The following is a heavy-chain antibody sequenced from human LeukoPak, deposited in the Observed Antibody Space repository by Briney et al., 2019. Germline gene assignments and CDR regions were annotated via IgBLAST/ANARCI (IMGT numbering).Heavy chain of an antibody. CDR3: ARDTGGHFGN. D-gene: IGHD2-8*02. J-gene: IGHJ4*02. Sequence: QPGGSLRLSCAASGFTFSSYEMNWVRQAPGKGLEWVSYISSSGDTKYYADSVKGRSTISRDNGENSLFLQMNSLRAEDTAVYYCARDTGGHFGNWGQGTLVTVSS. CDR1: GFTFSSYE. V-gene: IGHV3-48*03. CDR2: ISSSGDTK.